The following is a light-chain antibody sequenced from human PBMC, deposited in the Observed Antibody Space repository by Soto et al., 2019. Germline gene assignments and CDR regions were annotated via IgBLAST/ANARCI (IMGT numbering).Light chain of an antibody. J-gene: IGKJ4*01. V-gene: IGKV1-5*01. CDR1: QTISNW. CDR3: QQYNTYPLT. Sequence: DIQMTQSPSPLSASVGDRVTITCRASQTISNWLAWYQQKPGKAPKVLIYDASTLDGGVPSRFSGRRSGTDFTLTIRSLQPSDVATYYCQQYNTYPLTLGGGTKVDIK. CDR2: DAS.